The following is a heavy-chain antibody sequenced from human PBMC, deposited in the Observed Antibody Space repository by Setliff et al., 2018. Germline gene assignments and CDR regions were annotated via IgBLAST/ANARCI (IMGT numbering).Heavy chain of an antibody. J-gene: IGHJ4*02. CDR2: IYHGGTT. Sequence: SETLSLTCTVSGGSINSGTYCWGWIRQPPGKGLEWIGRIYHGGTTYYNASLKSRVIISVDTSKNQFSLNLSSVTAADTAVYYCARTGTYRYFDYWGQGTQVTVPQ. CDR3: ARTGTYRYFDY. V-gene: IGHV4-39*01. D-gene: IGHD1-26*01. CDR1: GGSINSGTYC.